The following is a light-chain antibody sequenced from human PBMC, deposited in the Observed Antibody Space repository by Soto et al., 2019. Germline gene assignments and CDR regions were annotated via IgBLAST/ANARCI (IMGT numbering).Light chain of an antibody. V-gene: IGLV2-11*01. CDR3: CSYAGSYTWV. J-gene: IGLJ3*02. CDR1: SSDVGDYNY. Sequence: QSALTQPRSVSGSPGQSVTISCTGTSSDVGDYNYVSWYQQHPGKAPKLLIYAVNIRPSGVPDRFSGSKSGNTASLTISGLQAEDEADYSCCSYAGSYTWVFGGGTKLTVL. CDR2: AVN.